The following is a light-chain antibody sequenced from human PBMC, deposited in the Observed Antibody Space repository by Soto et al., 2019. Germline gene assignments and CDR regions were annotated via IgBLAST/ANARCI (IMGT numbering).Light chain of an antibody. CDR1: SSNIGSHS. CDR3: AARDDSLNAVI. V-gene: IGLV1-44*01. J-gene: IGLJ2*01. CDR2: RNN. Sequence: QSVLTQPPSASGTPGQSVTISCSGSSSNIGSHSVDWYQQLPGTAPKLLIFRNNQRPSGVPDRFSGSKSGTSASLAISGLRSEDEADYYCAARDDSLNAVIFGGGTKATVL.